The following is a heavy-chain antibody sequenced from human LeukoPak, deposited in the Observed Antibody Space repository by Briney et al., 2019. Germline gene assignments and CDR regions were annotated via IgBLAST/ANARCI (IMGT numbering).Heavy chain of an antibody. Sequence: SETLSLTGNVSGGSISNYYWTWIRQPAGKGLEWIGRIYSSGTTTYNPSLKSRVAMSVDTSRNQFSLKLSSVTAADTAVYYCARVSPIAVAGSSYYYAMDVWGQGTTVTVSS. CDR2: IYSSGTT. J-gene: IGHJ6*02. CDR3: ARVSPIAVAGSSYYYAMDV. V-gene: IGHV4-4*07. D-gene: IGHD6-19*01. CDR1: GGSISNYY.